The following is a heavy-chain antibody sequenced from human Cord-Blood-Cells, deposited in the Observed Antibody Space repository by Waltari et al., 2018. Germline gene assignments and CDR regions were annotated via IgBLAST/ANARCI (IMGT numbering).Heavy chain of an antibody. J-gene: IGHJ4*02. Sequence: VQLVQSGAEVKKAGAAVPVSCQASGYTFTRYHLHWVRPAPGQGLEWMGWINPNSGGTNYAQKCQGWVTMTRDTSISTAYMELSRLRSDDTAVYYCARSYDILTGYFDYWGQGTLVTVSS. CDR2: INPNSGGT. CDR1: GYTFTRYH. V-gene: IGHV1-2*04. D-gene: IGHD3-9*01. CDR3: ARSYDILTGYFDY.